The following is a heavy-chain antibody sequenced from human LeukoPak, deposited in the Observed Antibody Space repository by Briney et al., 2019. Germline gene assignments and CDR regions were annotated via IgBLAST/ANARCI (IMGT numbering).Heavy chain of an antibody. CDR3: ASGRMATETTYCFDP. J-gene: IGHJ5*02. CDR1: GGTFISNA. D-gene: IGHD5-24*01. V-gene: IGHV1-69*04. Sequence: GASVKVSCKASGGTFISNAITWVRQAPGQGLEWMGRIIPIFGITDYAQKFQGRVTITADKSTNTAYMEFSSLRCEDTAVYYCASGRMATETTYCFDPWGQGTLITVSS. CDR2: IIPIFGIT.